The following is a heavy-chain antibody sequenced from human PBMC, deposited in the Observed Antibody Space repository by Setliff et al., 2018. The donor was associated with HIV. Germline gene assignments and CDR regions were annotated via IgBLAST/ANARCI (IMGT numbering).Heavy chain of an antibody. D-gene: IGHD3-3*01. CDR2: IYYSGST. J-gene: IGHJ6*03. Sequence: PSETLSLTCTVSGGSISSYYWSWIRQPPGKGLEWIGYIYYSGSTNHNPSLKSRVTISVDTSKNQFSLKLSSVTAADTAVYYCARGIGIFGVVYYYYYMDVWGKGTTVTVSS. V-gene: IGHV4-59*01. CDR3: ARGIGIFGVVYYYYYMDV. CDR1: GGSISSYY.